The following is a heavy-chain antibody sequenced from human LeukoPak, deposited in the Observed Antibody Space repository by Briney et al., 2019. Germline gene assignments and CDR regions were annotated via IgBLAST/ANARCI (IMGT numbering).Heavy chain of an antibody. CDR2: IYHSGST. Sequence: SGTLSLTCAVSGGSISSSNWWSWVRQPPGKGLEWIGEIYHSGSTNYNPSLKSRVTISVDTSKNQFSLKLSSVTAADTAVYYCARDAVAGDDYDYWGQGTLVTVSS. V-gene: IGHV4-4*02. J-gene: IGHJ4*02. D-gene: IGHD6-19*01. CDR1: GGSISSSNW. CDR3: ARDAVAGDDYDY.